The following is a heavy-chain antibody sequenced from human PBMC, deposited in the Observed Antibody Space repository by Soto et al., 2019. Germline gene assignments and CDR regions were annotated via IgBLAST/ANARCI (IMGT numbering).Heavy chain of an antibody. V-gene: IGHV1-2*02. Sequence: QVQLVQCGAEVKKPGASVKVSCKGSGYTFTANYIQWVRQAPGQGLEWMGWINPNSGGTTYAQKFQGRVTLTRDTSITTAYMELSKLTSDDTAVYFCAREGSGWKYFDYWGQGSLVTVPS. CDR2: INPNSGGT. CDR1: GYTFTANY. J-gene: IGHJ4*02. CDR3: AREGSGWKYFDY. D-gene: IGHD6-19*01.